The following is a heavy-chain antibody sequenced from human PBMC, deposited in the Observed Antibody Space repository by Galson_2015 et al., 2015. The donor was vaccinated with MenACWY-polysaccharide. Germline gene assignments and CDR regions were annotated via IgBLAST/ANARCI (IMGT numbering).Heavy chain of an antibody. CDR1: GFTFSSYA. CDR3: ARDSSGQADY. J-gene: IGHJ4*02. CDR2: ISSNGGST. V-gene: IGHV3-64*01. D-gene: IGHD3-22*01. Sequence: LRLSCAASGFTFSSYAMHWVRQAPGKGLEYVSAISSNGGSTYYANSVKGRFTISRDNSKNTLYLQMGSLRAEDMAVYYCARDSSGQADYWGRGTLVTVSS.